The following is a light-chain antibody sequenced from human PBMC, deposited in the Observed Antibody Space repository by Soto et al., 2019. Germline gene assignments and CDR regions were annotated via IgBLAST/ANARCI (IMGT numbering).Light chain of an antibody. J-gene: IGLJ2*01. CDR2: DVS. CDR3: NSYTASDTLV. V-gene: IGLV2-14*03. Sequence: QSALTQPASVSGSPGQSITISCTGTTNDVGAYNYVSWYQHHPGKAPRLMIFDVSDRPSGVSNRFSGSKSGNTASLTISGLQAEDEADYYCNSYTASDTLVFGGGTKLTVL. CDR1: TNDVGAYNY.